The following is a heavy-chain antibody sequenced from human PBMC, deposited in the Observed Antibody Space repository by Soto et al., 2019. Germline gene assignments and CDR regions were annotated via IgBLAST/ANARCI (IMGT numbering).Heavy chain of an antibody. CDR2: IYHSGTT. CDR3: ARGPRGYVYYHGMDV. Sequence: SETLSLTCAVSSFSISSGYYWGWVRQPPGKGLEWIGSIYHSGTTNYSPSLKSRVTMSVDASKNHFSLNLSSVTAADTAVYYCARGPRGYVYYHGMDVWGQGTTVTVSS. V-gene: IGHV4-38-2*01. J-gene: IGHJ6*02. CDR1: SFSISSGYY. D-gene: IGHD3-10*01.